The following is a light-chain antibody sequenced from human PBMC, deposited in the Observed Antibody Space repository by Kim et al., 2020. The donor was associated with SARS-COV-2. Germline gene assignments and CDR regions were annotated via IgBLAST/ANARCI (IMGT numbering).Light chain of an antibody. V-gene: IGKV3-11*01. Sequence: LSPGERGTLSCRASQSVGIYLAWYQQKPGQAPRLLIYDASNRATDIPARFSGSGSETDFTLTISSLQPEDFAVYYCQQRATWPFTFGQGTRLEIK. J-gene: IGKJ5*01. CDR2: DAS. CDR3: QQRATWPFT. CDR1: QSVGIY.